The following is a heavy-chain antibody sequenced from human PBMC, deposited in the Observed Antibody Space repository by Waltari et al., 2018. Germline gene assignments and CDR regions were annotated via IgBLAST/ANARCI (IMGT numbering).Heavy chain of an antibody. CDR1: GLTFSSYD. Sequence: EVELVESGGGLVQPGGSLRLSCAAPGLTFSSYDMNWVRQASGEGLEWISYINPNCDTVYYEDSVRGRFTISRDNAKKSLFLQMNSLRAEDTAIYYCAGWVTYTSDWHGSLAPWGQGTLVTVSS. V-gene: IGHV3-48*03. D-gene: IGHD6-19*01. CDR2: INPNCDTV. J-gene: IGHJ5*02. CDR3: AGWVTYTSDWHGSLAP.